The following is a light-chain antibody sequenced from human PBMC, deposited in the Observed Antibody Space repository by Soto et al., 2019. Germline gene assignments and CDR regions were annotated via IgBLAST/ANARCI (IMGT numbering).Light chain of an antibody. V-gene: IGLV2-14*01. CDR1: SSDVGGYNY. CDR3: SSYTTSSTPYVV. J-gene: IGLJ2*01. CDR2: DVS. Sequence: QSALTQPASVSGSPGQSITISCTGTSSDVGGYNYVSWYQQHPGKAPKLMIYDVSNRPSGVSNRFSGSKSGNTASLTISGLQAEDEGDYYCSSYTTSSTPYVVFGGGTQLTVL.